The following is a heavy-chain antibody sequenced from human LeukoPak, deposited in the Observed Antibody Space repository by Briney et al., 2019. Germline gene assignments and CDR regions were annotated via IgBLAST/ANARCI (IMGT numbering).Heavy chain of an antibody. J-gene: IGHJ4*02. D-gene: IGHD3-22*01. Sequence: GVLRLSCAASGFTFSSYSMNWVRQAPGKGLEWVSSISSSSSYIYYADSVKGRFTISRDNAKNSLYLQMNSLRAEDTAVYYCASEFDSSGYYPMGVADYWGQGTLVTVSS. CDR1: GFTFSSYS. CDR3: ASEFDSSGYYPMGVADY. V-gene: IGHV3-21*01. CDR2: ISSSSSYI.